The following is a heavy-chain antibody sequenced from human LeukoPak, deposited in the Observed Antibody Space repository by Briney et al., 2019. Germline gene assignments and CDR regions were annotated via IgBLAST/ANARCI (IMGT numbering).Heavy chain of an antibody. Sequence: PGGSLRLSCVASGFTFSSYWMHWVRQAPGKGLVWVSRIGTDGSSTSYADSVKGRFTISRDNAKNTLYLQMNSLRAEDTAVYYCARDRGYTQDYWGQGTLVTVSS. V-gene: IGHV3-74*01. D-gene: IGHD5-12*01. CDR1: GFTFSSYW. J-gene: IGHJ4*02. CDR2: IGTDGSST. CDR3: ARDRGYTQDY.